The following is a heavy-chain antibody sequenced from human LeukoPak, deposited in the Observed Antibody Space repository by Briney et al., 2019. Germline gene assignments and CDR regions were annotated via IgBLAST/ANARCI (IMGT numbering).Heavy chain of an antibody. Sequence: GGSLRLSCAASRFTFSDYYMTWVRQAPGRGLEWVANIKEDGSEKNYVDSVKGRFTISRDNAKNSVYLLLNSLTPEDTAVYYCARDLRAGGTWSYGVYFDLWGRGTLLTVSS. J-gene: IGHJ2*01. CDR1: RFTFSDYY. D-gene: IGHD4-17*01. CDR3: ARDLRAGGTWSYGVYFDL. V-gene: IGHV3-7*01. CDR2: IKEDGSEK.